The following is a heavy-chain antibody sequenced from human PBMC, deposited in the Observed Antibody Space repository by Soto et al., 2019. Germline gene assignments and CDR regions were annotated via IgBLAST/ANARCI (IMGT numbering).Heavy chain of an antibody. D-gene: IGHD3-3*01. CDR1: GFAFSLYD. CDR2: ISYDGSKE. Sequence: QMQLVESGGGVVQPGRSLRLSCAASGFAFSLYDIHWVRQAPGKGLQWVSAISYDGSKEYYADSVRGRFSISRDNSRNTLFLQMNSLTIDDTAVYYCARDVLDVKGGAKAVGAGRVGDYWGQGTLVTVSS. CDR3: ARDVLDVKGGAKAVGAGRVGDY. V-gene: IGHV3-30*03. J-gene: IGHJ4*02.